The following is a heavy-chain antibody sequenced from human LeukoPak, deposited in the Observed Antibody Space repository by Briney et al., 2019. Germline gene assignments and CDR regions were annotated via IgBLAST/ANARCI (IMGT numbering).Heavy chain of an antibody. CDR3: AKDNRQYYDFWSGLSDAFDI. CDR2: ISGSGGST. J-gene: IGHJ3*02. CDR1: GFTFSSYA. V-gene: IGHV3-23*01. Sequence: GRSLRLSCAASGFTFSSYAMSWVRQAPGKGLEWVSAISGSGGSTYYADSVKGRFTVSRDNSKNTLYLQMNSLRAEDTAVYYCAKDNRQYYDFWSGLSDAFDIWGQGTMVTVSS. D-gene: IGHD3-3*01.